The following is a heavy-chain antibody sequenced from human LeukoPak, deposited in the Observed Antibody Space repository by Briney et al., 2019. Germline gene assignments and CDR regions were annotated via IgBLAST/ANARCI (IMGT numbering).Heavy chain of an antibody. J-gene: IGHJ4*02. CDR2: IKHGGST. CDR1: GGSLRDTY. CDR3: ARLQFLSGGYYAFDS. Sequence: SETLSLTCIVSGGSLRDTYWSWIRQSPGKGLEWIAKIKHGGSTNYNPSLKSRVTISADTSKNEISLKLSTVTAADTAVYYCARLQFLSGGYYAFDSWGRGSLVTVSS. V-gene: IGHV4-34*01. D-gene: IGHD3-22*01.